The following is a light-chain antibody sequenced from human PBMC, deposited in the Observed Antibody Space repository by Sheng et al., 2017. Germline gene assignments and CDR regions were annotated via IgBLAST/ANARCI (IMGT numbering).Light chain of an antibody. CDR3: QTWGTGTSV. Sequence: QLVLTQSPPASASPGASVKLTCTLSSGHSSYAIAWHQQQPEKGPRYLMKLNSDGSHSKGDGIPDRFSGSSSGAERYLTISSLQSEDEADYYCQTWGTGTSVFGGGTQLTVL. CDR1: SGHSSYA. V-gene: IGLV4-69*01. J-gene: IGLJ7*01. CDR2: LNSDGSH.